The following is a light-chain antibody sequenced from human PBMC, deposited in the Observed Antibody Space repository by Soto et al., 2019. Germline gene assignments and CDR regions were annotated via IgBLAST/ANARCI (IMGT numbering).Light chain of an antibody. V-gene: IGLV2-8*01. CDR2: EVS. CDR1: SSDVGGYNY. CDR3: SSFAGNNNLV. Sequence: QSALTQPPSASGSPGQSVTISCTGTSSDVGGYNYVSWYQQHPGKAPKLMISEVSKRPSGVPDRFSGSKSGNTASLTVSGLKAKDEADYYCSSFAGNNNLVFGGGTKLTVL. J-gene: IGLJ2*01.